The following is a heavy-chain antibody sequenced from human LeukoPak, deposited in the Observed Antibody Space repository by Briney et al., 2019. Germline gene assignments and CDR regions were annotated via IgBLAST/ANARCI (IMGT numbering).Heavy chain of an antibody. CDR1: GFTFSNYW. V-gene: IGHV3-74*01. CDR2: INSDGSST. Sequence: GGSLRLSCAASGFTFSNYWMHWVRQAPGKGLVWVSRINSDGSSTSYADSVKGRFTISRDNAKNTLFLQMNSLRAEDTAVYYCASHYGSGNCYNEAFDIWGQGTMVTVSS. J-gene: IGHJ3*02. CDR3: ASHYGSGNCYNEAFDI. D-gene: IGHD3-10*01.